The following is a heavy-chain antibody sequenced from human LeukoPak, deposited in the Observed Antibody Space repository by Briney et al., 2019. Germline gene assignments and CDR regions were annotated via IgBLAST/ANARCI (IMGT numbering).Heavy chain of an antibody. J-gene: IGHJ4*02. Sequence: GGSLRLSCAVSGFTFSIYSMIWVRQAPGKGLEWVSAISDSGDRAFYTDSVKGRFTISRDNSKNTLYLQMNSLRAEDTAVYYCARDQVGIADYWGQGTLVTVSS. CDR1: GFTFSIYS. V-gene: IGHV3-23*01. D-gene: IGHD2-21*01. CDR3: ARDQVGIADY. CDR2: ISDSGDRA.